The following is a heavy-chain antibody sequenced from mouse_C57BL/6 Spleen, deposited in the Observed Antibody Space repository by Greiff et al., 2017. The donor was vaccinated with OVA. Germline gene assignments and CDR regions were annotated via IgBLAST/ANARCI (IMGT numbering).Heavy chain of an antibody. CDR3: ASRYYYGVEGFAY. CDR2: IYPGSGST. CDR1: GYTFPSYW. J-gene: IGHJ3*01. V-gene: IGHV1-55*01. Sequence: QVQLQQPGAELVKPGASVKMSCKASGYTFPSYWITWVKQRPGQGLEWIGDIYPGSGSTNYNEKFKSKATLTVDTSSSTAYMQLSSLTSEDSAVYYCASRYYYGVEGFAYWGQGTLVTVSA. D-gene: IGHD1-1*01.